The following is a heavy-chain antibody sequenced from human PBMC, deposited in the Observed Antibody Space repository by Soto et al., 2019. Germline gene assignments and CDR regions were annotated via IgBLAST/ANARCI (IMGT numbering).Heavy chain of an antibody. J-gene: IGHJ4*02. Sequence: GPSVKVSCKASGYTFTSYAMQWVRQARGQRLEWIGWIVVGSGNTNYAQKFQERVTITRDMSTSTAYMELSSLRSEDTAVYYCAATAYYDILTGYCPFDYWGQGTLVTVSS. CDR3: AATAYYDILTGYCPFDY. D-gene: IGHD3-9*01. V-gene: IGHV1-58*02. CDR2: IVVGSGNT. CDR1: GYTFTSYA.